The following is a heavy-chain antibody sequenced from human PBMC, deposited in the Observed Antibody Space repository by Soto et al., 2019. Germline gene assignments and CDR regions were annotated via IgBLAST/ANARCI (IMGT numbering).Heavy chain of an antibody. D-gene: IGHD6-19*01. Sequence: QVQLVQSGAEVKKPGASVKVSCKASGYTFTSYGISWVRQAPGQGLEWMGWISAYNGNTNYAQKLQGRVTMTTDTSTSKAYMGLRSLRSDDTAVYYCARGRRIAVAQGGGAYFDYWGQGTLVTVSS. CDR2: ISAYNGNT. V-gene: IGHV1-18*04. J-gene: IGHJ4*02. CDR3: ARGRRIAVAQGGGAYFDY. CDR1: GYTFTSYG.